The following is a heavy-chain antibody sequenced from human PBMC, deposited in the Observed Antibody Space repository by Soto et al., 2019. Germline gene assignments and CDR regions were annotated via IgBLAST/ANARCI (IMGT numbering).Heavy chain of an antibody. CDR1: GYTLSKNG. V-gene: IGHV1-18*01. Sequence: QVQLVQSGAEVKEPGASVKVSCKASGYTLSKNGISWVRQAPGQGLEWMGWISAYKGNTDYAQKFQDRVTMTTDTSTNTAYMELRSLTSDDTAVYYGARDRSTSDYWGQGTLVTVSS. J-gene: IGHJ4*02. CDR3: ARDRSTSDY. D-gene: IGHD2-2*01. CDR2: ISAYKGNT.